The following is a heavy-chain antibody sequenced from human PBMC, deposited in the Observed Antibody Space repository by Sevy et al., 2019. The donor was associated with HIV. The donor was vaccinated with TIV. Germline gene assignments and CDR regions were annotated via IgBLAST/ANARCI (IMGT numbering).Heavy chain of an antibody. V-gene: IGHV3-7*03. CDR1: GFTFSSYW. J-gene: IGHJ4*02. CDR3: ARLPSSGWDDPFDY. Sequence: QGGSLRLSCAASGFTFSSYWMSWVRQAPGKGLEWVANIKQDGSEKYYVDSVKGRFTISRDNAKNSLYLQMNSLRAEDTDVYYCARLPSSGWDDPFDYWGQGTLVTVSS. D-gene: IGHD6-19*01. CDR2: IKQDGSEK.